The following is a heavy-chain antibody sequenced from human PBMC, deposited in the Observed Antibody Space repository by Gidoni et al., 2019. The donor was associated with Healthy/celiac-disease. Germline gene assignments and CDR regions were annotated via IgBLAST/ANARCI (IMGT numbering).Heavy chain of an antibody. CDR1: GGTFSSYH. CDR2: IIPILGIA. D-gene: IGHD3-22*01. Sequence: QVHLVQSGAEVKKPGSSVKVSCKASGGTFSSYHISWVRQAPGQGLEWMGRIIPILGIANYAQKFQGRVTITAYKSTSTAYMELSSLRSEDTAVYYCARGYYYDSSGYPGHFDYWGQGTLVTVSS. V-gene: IGHV1-69*02. CDR3: ARGYYYDSSGYPGHFDY. J-gene: IGHJ4*02.